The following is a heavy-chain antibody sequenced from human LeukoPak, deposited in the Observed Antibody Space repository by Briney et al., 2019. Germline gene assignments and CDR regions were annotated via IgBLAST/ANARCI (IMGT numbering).Heavy chain of an antibody. CDR2: INHSGST. V-gene: IGHV4-34*01. CDR1: GGSFSGYY. Sequence: SETLSLTCAVYGGSFSGYYWSWIRPPPGKGLEWIGEINHSGSTNYNPSLKSRVTISVDTSKNQFSLKLSSVTAADTAVYYCSQQLVRGPPYWGQGTLVTVSS. J-gene: IGHJ4*02. D-gene: IGHD6-13*01. CDR3: SQQLVRGPPY.